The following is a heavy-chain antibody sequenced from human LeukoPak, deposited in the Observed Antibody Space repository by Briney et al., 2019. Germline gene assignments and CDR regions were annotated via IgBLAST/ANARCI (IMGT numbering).Heavy chain of an antibody. CDR3: AKPGIAVAGTSPNYFDY. D-gene: IGHD6-19*01. V-gene: IGHV3-21*01. J-gene: IGHJ4*02. CDR1: GFTFSSYS. CDR2: ISSSSSYI. Sequence: PGGSLRLSCAASGFTFSSYSMNWVRQAPGKGPEWVSSISSSSSYIYYADSVKGRFTISRDNSKNTLYLQMNSLRAEDTAVYYCAKPGIAVAGTSPNYFDYWGQGTLVTVSS.